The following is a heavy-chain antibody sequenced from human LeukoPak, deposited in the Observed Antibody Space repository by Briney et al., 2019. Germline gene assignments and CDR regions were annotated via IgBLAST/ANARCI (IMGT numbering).Heavy chain of an antibody. Sequence: GGSLRLSCAASGFTFSSYAMHWVRQAPGKGLEYVSAISSNGGSTYYANSVKGRFTISRDNSKNTLYLQMGSLRAENMAVYYCARGYCSGGSCSPGAFDIWGQGTMVTVSS. J-gene: IGHJ3*02. CDR3: ARGYCSGGSCSPGAFDI. D-gene: IGHD2-15*01. V-gene: IGHV3-64*01. CDR2: ISSNGGST. CDR1: GFTFSSYA.